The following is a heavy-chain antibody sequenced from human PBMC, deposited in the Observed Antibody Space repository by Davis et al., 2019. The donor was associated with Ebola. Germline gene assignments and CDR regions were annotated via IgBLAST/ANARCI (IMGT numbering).Heavy chain of an antibody. CDR1: GGSFSGYY. CDR2: INHSGST. CDR3: ASLGSHDYDFWSGPTFDP. J-gene: IGHJ5*02. D-gene: IGHD3-3*01. V-gene: IGHV4-34*01. Sequence: GSLRLSCAVYGGSFSGYYWSWIRQPPGKGLEWIGEINHSGSTNYNPSLKSRVTISVDTSKNQFSLKLSSVTAADTAVYYCASLGSHDYDFWSGPTFDPWGQGTLVTVSS.